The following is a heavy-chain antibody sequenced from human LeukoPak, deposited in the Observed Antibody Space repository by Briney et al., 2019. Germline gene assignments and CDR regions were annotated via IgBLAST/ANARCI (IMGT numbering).Heavy chain of an antibody. J-gene: IGHJ4*02. D-gene: IGHD3-3*01. V-gene: IGHV3-30*02. CDR1: GFTFSSYG. CDR2: IRYDGSNK. Sequence: PGGSLRLSCAASGFTFSSYGMHWVRQAPGKGLEWVAFIRYDGSNKYYADSVKGRFTISRDNSKNTLYLQMNSLRAEDTAVYYCAKGHDFWSPFDYWGQGTLVTVSS. CDR3: AKGHDFWSPFDY.